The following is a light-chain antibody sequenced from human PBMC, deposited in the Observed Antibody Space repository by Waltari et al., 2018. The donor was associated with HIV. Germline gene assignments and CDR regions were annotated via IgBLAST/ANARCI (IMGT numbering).Light chain of an antibody. CDR2: SAS. CDR1: QSISNY. V-gene: IGKV1-39*01. J-gene: IGKJ3*01. CDR3: QQTYSTRIT. Sequence: DIQMTQSPSSLSASVGDSVPITCRASQSISNYLNWYQQKPGKAPKVLIYSASIWQSGVPARFSGSGSGTDFTLTISRLQPEDFASYYCQQTYSTRITFGPGTKVEI.